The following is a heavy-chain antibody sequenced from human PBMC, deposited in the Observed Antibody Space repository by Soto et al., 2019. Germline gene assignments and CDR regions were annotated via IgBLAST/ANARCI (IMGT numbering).Heavy chain of an antibody. D-gene: IGHD3-10*02. V-gene: IGHV3-30*03. CDR2: IAFDGSDE. CDR3: SYVLYRHPSSYSDS. Sequence: GESLRHSCVVSGFTFSSFGMHWVRQAPGKGLEWVAVIAFDGSDEYYGDSVKGRFSISRDNSKSTLYLQMNSLRPEDAAVYYCSYVLYRHPSSYSDSCCQGPLVSAFS. J-gene: IGHJ4*02. CDR1: GFTFSSFG.